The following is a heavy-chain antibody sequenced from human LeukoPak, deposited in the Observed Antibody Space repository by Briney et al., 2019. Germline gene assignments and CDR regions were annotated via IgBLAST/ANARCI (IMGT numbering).Heavy chain of an antibody. V-gene: IGHV1-2*02. Sequence: ASVKVSCKASGYTFTGYYMHWVRQAPGQGLGWMGWINPNSGGTNYAQKFQGRVTMTRDTSISTAYMELSRLRSDDTAVYYCAREGHYYYGMDVWGQGTTVTVSS. CDR3: AREGHYYYGMDV. J-gene: IGHJ6*02. CDR1: GYTFTGYY. CDR2: INPNSGGT.